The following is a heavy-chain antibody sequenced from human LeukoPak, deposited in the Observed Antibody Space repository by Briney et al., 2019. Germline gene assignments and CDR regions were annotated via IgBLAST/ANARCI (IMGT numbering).Heavy chain of an antibody. CDR2: ISSSSSYI. V-gene: IGHV3-21*01. J-gene: IGHJ4*02. CDR1: GFTFSSYS. Sequence: GGSLRLSCAASGFTFSSYSMNWVRQAPGKGLEWVSSISSSSSYIYYADSVKGRFTISRDNAKNSLYLQMNSLRAEDTAVYYCARDRYYDSSGYYVVTDYWGQGTLVTVSS. D-gene: IGHD3-22*01. CDR3: ARDRYYDSSGYYVVTDY.